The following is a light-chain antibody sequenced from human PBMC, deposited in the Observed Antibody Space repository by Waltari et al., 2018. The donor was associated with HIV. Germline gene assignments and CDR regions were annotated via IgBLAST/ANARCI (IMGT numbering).Light chain of an antibody. Sequence: DIQMTQSPSSLSVYVGDSVTITCRASQSISSYLNWYQQKPGKAPKLLIAAASRLQSGVPSRFSGSGFGTEFTVTISSLQPEDFATYYCQQGYITPPITFGQGTRLDIK. J-gene: IGKJ5*01. CDR3: QQGYITPPIT. V-gene: IGKV1-39*01. CDR2: AAS. CDR1: QSISSY.